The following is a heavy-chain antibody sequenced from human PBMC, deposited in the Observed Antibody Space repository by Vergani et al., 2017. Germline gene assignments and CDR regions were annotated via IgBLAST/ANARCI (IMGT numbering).Heavy chain of an antibody. CDR2: IYYSGST. D-gene: IGHD6-19*01. J-gene: IGHJ5*02. V-gene: IGHV4-39*01. CDR3: ARHSTVEWLVKLGWIDP. Sequence: QVQLQESGPGLVKPSQTLSLTCSVSGASIRSSNYYLGWIRQPPGKGLDWIASIYYSGSTYYNTSLKSRVTISVDTSKNQFSLTLSSVTAADTAVYFCARHSTVEWLVKLGWIDPWGQGILVTVSS. CDR1: GASIRSSNYY.